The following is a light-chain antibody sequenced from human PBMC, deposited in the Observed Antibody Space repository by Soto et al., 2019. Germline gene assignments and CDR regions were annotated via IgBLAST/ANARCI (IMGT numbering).Light chain of an antibody. Sequence: QLVLTQSPSASASLGASVKLTCTLSSGHSSDAIAWHQQQPEKGPRFLMNLHSDGSHTKGDGSPDRFSGSSSGAERYLTIPSRQSEDEADYYCQTWGTGIVIFGGGTKLTGL. CDR3: QTWGTGIVI. CDR2: LHSDGSH. V-gene: IGLV4-69*01. J-gene: IGLJ2*01. CDR1: SGHSSDA.